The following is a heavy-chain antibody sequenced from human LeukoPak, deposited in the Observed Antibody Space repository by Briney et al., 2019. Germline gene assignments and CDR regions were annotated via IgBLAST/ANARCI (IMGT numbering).Heavy chain of an antibody. Sequence: PGGSLRLSCAASGFTFDDYGMSWVRQAPGKGLEWVSAISGSGGSTYYADSVKGRFTISRDNSKNTLYLQMNSPRAEDTAVYYCAKYPDHYYYYMDVWGKGTTVTVSS. CDR1: GFTFDDYG. CDR3: AKYPDHYYYYMDV. V-gene: IGHV3-23*01. CDR2: ISGSGGST. J-gene: IGHJ6*03.